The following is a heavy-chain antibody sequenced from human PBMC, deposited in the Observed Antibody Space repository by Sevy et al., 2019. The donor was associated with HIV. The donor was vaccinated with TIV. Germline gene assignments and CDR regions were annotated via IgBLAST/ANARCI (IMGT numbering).Heavy chain of an antibody. CDR2: ISGTSNTI. Sequence: GGSLRLSCAASGFTFSPYSMNWFRQSPRKGLEWLSYISGTSNTIYYTGSVKGRFTISRDNAKNSLYLQMNSLRVEDTAMYYCARVPLYSDSHINDYWGQGTLVTVSS. V-gene: IGHV3-48*04. CDR1: GFTFSPYS. D-gene: IGHD3-22*01. CDR3: ARVPLYSDSHINDY. J-gene: IGHJ4*02.